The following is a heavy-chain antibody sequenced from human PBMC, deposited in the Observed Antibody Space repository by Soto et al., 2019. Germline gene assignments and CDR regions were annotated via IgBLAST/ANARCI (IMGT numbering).Heavy chain of an antibody. CDR1: GFTFNNCG. J-gene: IGHJ6*02. CDR3: AKDSEPHVLYYYYGMDV. CDR2: ISYDGSNK. Sequence: PGGSLRLSCAASGFTFNNCGMHWVRQAPGKGLEWVAVISYDGSNKYYADSVKGRFTISRDNSKNTLYLQMNSLRAEDTAVYYCAKDSEPHVLYYYYGMDVWGQGTTVTVS. V-gene: IGHV3-30*18.